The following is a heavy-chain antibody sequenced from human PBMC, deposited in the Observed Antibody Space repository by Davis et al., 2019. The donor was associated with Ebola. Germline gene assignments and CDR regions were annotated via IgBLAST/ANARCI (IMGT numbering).Heavy chain of an antibody. CDR3: ARIEYSSSLVTYYYGMDV. CDR2: IYSGGST. Sequence: PAGSLRLSCAASGFTVSSNYMSWVRQAPGKGLEWVSVIYSGGSTYYADSVKGRFTISRHNSKNTLYLQMNSLRAEDTAVYYCARIEYSSSLVTYYYGMDVWGQGTTVTVSS. V-gene: IGHV3-53*04. D-gene: IGHD6-6*01. J-gene: IGHJ6*02. CDR1: GFTVSSNY.